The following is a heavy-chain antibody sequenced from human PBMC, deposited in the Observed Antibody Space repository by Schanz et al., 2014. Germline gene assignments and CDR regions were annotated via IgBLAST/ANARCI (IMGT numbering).Heavy chain of an antibody. V-gene: IGHV3-66*01. J-gene: IGHJ4*02. CDR2: IYASGAT. Sequence: VQLVESGGGVVQPGRSLRLSCVVSGFTVSSDHMSWVRQAPGKGLEWVSTIYASGATYYADSVKRRFTISRDNAKNSLYLQMNSLRAEDTAVYYCAKDPSHGDYDYYFDYWGQGTLVTVSS. CDR3: AKDPSHGDYDYYFDY. D-gene: IGHD3-22*01. CDR1: GFTVSSDH.